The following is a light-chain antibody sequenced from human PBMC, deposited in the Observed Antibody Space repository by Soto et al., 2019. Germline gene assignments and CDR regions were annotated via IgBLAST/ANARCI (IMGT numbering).Light chain of an antibody. V-gene: IGLV4-69*01. J-gene: IGLJ3*02. CDR1: SGHSSYA. CDR3: QTWGTDSWL. CDR2: LNSDGNH. Sequence: QLVLTQSPSASASLGASVELTCTLSSGHSSYAIAWHQQQPKKGPRYLMMLNSDGNHRKGDGIPDRFSGSSSGAERYLTISNLQSEDEADYYCQTWGTDSWLFGGGTKLTVL.